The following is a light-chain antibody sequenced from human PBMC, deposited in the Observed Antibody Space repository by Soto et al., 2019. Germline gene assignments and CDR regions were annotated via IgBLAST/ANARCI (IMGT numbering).Light chain of an antibody. J-gene: IGKJ4*01. Sequence: DIQMTQSSSSLSASVGDRVTITCRTSQSISRYLNWYQPQQGRAPKIXIYGASTLESGVPSRFSGSGSGTDFTLTINNLQHEDFESDFCQESYSTTLTFGGGTKVDIK. CDR2: GAS. CDR1: QSISRY. V-gene: IGKV1-39*01. CDR3: QESYSTTLT.